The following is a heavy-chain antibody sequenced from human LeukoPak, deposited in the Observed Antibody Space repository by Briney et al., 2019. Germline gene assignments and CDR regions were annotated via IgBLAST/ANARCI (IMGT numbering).Heavy chain of an antibody. D-gene: IGHD1-26*01. Sequence: PSETLSLTCAVYGGSFSGYYWSWIRQPPGKGLEWIGDINHSGSTNYSPSVKGRVTISVDTSNNQFSLQLGSVTAGGTAVDYCAGGVAASGSYRDAFDIWGQGTMLTVSS. CDR2: INHSGST. V-gene: IGHV4-34*01. J-gene: IGHJ3*02. CDR3: AGGVAASGSYRDAFDI. CDR1: GGSFSGYY.